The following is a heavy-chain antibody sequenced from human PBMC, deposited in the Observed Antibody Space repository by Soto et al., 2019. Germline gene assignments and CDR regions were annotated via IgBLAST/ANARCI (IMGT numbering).Heavy chain of an antibody. CDR3: ARAGTSMVRGVISGRFDP. V-gene: IGHV4-59*01. D-gene: IGHD3-10*01. Sequence: SETLSLTCTVSGGSISSYYWSWIRQPPGKGLEWIGYIYYSGSTNYNPSLKSRVTISVDTSKNQFSLKLSSVTAADTAVYYCARAGTSMVRGVISGRFDPSAQGTLVPVSS. J-gene: IGHJ5*02. CDR1: GGSISSYY. CDR2: IYYSGST.